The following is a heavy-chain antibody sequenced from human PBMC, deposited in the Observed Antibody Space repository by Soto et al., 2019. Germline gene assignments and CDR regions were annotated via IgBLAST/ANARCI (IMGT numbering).Heavy chain of an antibody. D-gene: IGHD5-18*01. V-gene: IGHV3-21*01. J-gene: IGHJ4*02. CDR1: GFTFSSYS. CDR3: ARGFDVDTAMVDFDY. Sequence: PGGSLRLSCAASGFTFSSYSMNWVRQAPGNGLEWVSSISSTSYIYYADSVKGRFTISRDNAKNSLYLQMNSLRAEDTAVYYCARGFDVDTAMVDFDYWGQGTLVTVSS. CDR2: ISSTSYI.